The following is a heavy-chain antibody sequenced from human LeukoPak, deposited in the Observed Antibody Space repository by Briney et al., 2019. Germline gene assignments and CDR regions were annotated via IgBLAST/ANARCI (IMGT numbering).Heavy chain of an antibody. CDR2: INAGNGNT. CDR1: GYTFTSYA. Sequence: GGSLRLSCAASGYTFTSYAMHWVRQAPGQRLEWMGWINAGNGNTKYSQKFQGRVTITRDTSASTAYMELSSLRSEDTAVYYCARDSQLLPIPAEYYQHWGQGTLVTVSS. CDR3: ARDSQLLPIPAEYYQH. V-gene: IGHV1-3*01. J-gene: IGHJ1*01. D-gene: IGHD2-2*01.